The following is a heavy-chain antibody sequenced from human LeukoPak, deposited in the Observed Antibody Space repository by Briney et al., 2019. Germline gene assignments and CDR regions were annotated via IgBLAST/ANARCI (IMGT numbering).Heavy chain of an antibody. D-gene: IGHD1-26*01. Sequence: GGSLRLSCAPSGFTFSDYWMTWVRQVPGKGLEWVANINRGGNEVHYVDSVKGRFTISRDNAKNSLYLQLDSLRVEDTAVYYCARVGTWELQRMFGYWGQGALVTVSS. J-gene: IGHJ4*02. CDR2: INRGGNEV. V-gene: IGHV3-7*01. CDR3: ARVGTWELQRMFGY. CDR1: GFTFSDYW.